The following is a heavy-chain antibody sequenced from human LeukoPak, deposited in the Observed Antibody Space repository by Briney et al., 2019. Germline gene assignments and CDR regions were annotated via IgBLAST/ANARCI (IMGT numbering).Heavy chain of an antibody. CDR1: GGTFSSYA. D-gene: IGHD2-15*01. Sequence: GASVKVSCKASGGTFSSYAISWVRQAPGQGLEWMGGIIPIFGTASYAQKFQGRVTITADESTSTAYMELSSLRSEDTAVYYCARDEYCSGGSCYPDAFDIWGQGTMVTVSS. CDR2: IIPIFGTA. J-gene: IGHJ3*02. CDR3: ARDEYCSGGSCYPDAFDI. V-gene: IGHV1-69*13.